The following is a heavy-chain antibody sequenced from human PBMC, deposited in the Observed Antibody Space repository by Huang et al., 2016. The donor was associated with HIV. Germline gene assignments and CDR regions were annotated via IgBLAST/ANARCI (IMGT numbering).Heavy chain of an antibody. J-gene: IGHJ6*02. Sequence: QVQLQQWGAGVLKPSETLSLTCAVYGESFNNYYWSWVRQLPGRRLEWIGEINHSGTANNNPSRTTRVTLAGDPSKKQFSRRLASVTAADTAVYYCARVPTPSYYDPWNISPAHEDVYYYNMDVWGQGTTVIVSS. D-gene: IGHD3-10*01. CDR1: GESFNNYY. CDR3: ARVPTPSYYDPWNISPAHEDVYYYNMDV. CDR2: INHSGTA. V-gene: IGHV4-34*02.